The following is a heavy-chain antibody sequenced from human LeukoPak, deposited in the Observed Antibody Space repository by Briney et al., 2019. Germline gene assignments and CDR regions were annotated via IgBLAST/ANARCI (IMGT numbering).Heavy chain of an antibody. CDR1: GYTFTSYD. D-gene: IGHD3-9*01. CDR3: ATSYYDILTGYYRAGYYFDY. J-gene: IGHJ4*02. CDR2: MSPNSGNT. Sequence: GASVKVSCKASGYTFTSYDINWVRQATGQGLEWMGWMSPNSGNTGYAQKFQGRVTMTRNTSISTAYMELSSLRSEDTAVYYCATSYYDILTGYYRAGYYFDYWGQGTLVTVSS. V-gene: IGHV1-8*01.